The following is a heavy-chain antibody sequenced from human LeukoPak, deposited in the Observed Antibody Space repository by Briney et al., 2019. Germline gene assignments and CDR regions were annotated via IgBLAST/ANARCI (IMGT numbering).Heavy chain of an antibody. CDR2: VSSGAI. CDR3: AGDRSYSFDY. D-gene: IGHD3-10*01. J-gene: IGHJ4*02. V-gene: IGHV3-48*02. Sequence: GGSLRLSCAASGXSFNTYSMNWVRQAPGKGLEWISYVSSGAIYYTDSVKGRFTISRDDAKNSLYLQMDSLRDEDTAVYYCAGDRSYSFDYWGQGILVTVS. CDR1: GXSFNTYS.